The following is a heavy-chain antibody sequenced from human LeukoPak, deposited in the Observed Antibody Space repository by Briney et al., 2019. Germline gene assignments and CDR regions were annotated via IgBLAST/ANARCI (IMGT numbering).Heavy chain of an antibody. V-gene: IGHV1-3*01. D-gene: IGHD3-10*01. CDR3: ARGRGLIGTSRFDP. Sequence: GASVKVSCKTSGYTFSNSGLHWVRQAPGQSLEWMGWINAGNGNRKYSQKVQDRLTITRDTSASTVYMELNSLKSEDTAMYFCARGRGLIGTSRFDPWGQGTLVIVSS. CDR2: INAGNGNR. CDR1: GYTFSNSG. J-gene: IGHJ5*02.